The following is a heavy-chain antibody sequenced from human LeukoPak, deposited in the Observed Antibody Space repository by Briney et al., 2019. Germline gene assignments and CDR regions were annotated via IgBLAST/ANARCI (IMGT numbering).Heavy chain of an antibody. V-gene: IGHV1-69*08. J-gene: IGHJ5*02. CDR2: IIPILGTA. Sequence: SVKVSCKASGGTFSSYTISWVRQAPGQGLEWMGRIIPILGTANYAQKFQGRVTITADKSTSTAYMELSSLRSEDTAVYYCARDYGDTAMVDLNWFDPWGQGTLVTVSS. CDR1: GGTFSSYT. CDR3: ARDYGDTAMVDLNWFDP. D-gene: IGHD5-18*01.